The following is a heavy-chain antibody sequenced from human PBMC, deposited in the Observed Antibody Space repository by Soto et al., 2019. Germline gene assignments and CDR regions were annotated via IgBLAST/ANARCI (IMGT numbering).Heavy chain of an antibody. CDR1: GDTFITYY. V-gene: IGHV1-18*01. Sequence: ASVKFSWGTSGDTFITYYISWLRQAPGRGSEWIGWISPQNGKTNCLEEVQGRVTLTADTATSTAYLELRNLRSDDTGVYFWARDTSHYFVYCGQGTLVTVSS. CDR3: ARDTSHYFVY. D-gene: IGHD2-2*01. J-gene: IGHJ4*02. CDR2: ISPQNGKT.